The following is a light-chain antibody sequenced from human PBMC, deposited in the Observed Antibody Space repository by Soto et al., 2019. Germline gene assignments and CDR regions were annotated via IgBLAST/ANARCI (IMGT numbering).Light chain of an antibody. CDR1: SSNIGNNY. CDR3: GTWDSSLSDVA. J-gene: IGLJ2*01. CDR2: DNN. V-gene: IGLV1-51*01. Sequence: QAVVTQPPSVSAAPGQKVTISCSGSSSNIGNNYVSWYQQLPGTAPKLLIYDNNKRPSGIPDRFSGSKSGTSATLGITGLQTGDEADYYCGTWDSSLSDVAFGGGTKLTV.